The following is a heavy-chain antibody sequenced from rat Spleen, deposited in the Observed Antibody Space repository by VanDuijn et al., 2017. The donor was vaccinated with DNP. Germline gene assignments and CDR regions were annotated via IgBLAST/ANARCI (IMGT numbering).Heavy chain of an antibody. D-gene: IGHD1-4*01. CDR1: GFTFSYYG. CDR3: TTESAGLRVWDY. Sequence: EVQLVESGGGLMQPGRSLKLSCAASGFTFSYYGMAWVRQAPKKDLEWVASITASGAGTSYRDSVKGRFTISRDNAKSILYLQMDSLRSEDTATFYCTTESAGLRVWDYWGQGVMGTVSS. V-gene: IGHV5-19*01. CDR2: ITASGAGT. J-gene: IGHJ2*01.